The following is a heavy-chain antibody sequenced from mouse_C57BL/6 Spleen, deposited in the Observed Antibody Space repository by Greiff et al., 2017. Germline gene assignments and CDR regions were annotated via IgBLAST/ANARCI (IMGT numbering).Heavy chain of an antibody. D-gene: IGHD2-3*01. CDR1: GYTFTDYE. CDR2: IDPETGGT. CDR3: TREGYGDGYLRVYFDD. J-gene: IGHJ2*01. Sequence: QVQLQQSGAELVRPGASVTLSCKASGYTFTDYEMHWVKQTPVHGLEWIGAIDPETGGTAYNQKFKGQAILTADKSSSTAYMELRSLTSEDCAVYYCTREGYGDGYLRVYFDDWGKGTTLTVSS. V-gene: IGHV1-15*01.